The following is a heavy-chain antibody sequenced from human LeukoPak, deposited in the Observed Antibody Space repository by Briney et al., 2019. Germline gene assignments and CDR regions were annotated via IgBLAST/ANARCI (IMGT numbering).Heavy chain of an antibody. V-gene: IGHV1-69*01. CDR3: ARGQRSYYYYYMDV. CDR1: GGTFSSYG. Sequence: GASVKVSCKASGGTFSSYGISWVRQAPGQGLEWMGGIIPIFGTANYAQKFQGRVTITADESTSTAYMELSSLRSEDTAVYYCARGQRSYYYYYMDVWGKGTTVTVSS. J-gene: IGHJ6*03. CDR2: IIPIFGTA. D-gene: IGHD6-25*01.